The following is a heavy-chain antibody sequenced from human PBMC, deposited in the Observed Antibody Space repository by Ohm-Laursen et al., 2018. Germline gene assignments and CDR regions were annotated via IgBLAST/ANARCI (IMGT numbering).Heavy chain of an antibody. CDR3: ARNSTVTEPGFDY. V-gene: IGHV4-34*01. CDR2: INHSGST. CDR1: GGSFSGYY. Sequence: SETLSLTCVVYGGSFSGYYWSWIRQPPGKGLEWIGEINHSGSTNYNPSLKSRVTISVDTSKNQFSLKLSSVTAADTAAYYCARNSTVTEPGFDYWGQGTLVTVSS. D-gene: IGHD4-17*01. J-gene: IGHJ4*02.